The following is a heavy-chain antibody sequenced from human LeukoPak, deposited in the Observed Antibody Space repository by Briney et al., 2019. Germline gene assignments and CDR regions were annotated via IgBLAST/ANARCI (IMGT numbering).Heavy chain of an antibody. CDR3: ARDRGFCGGDCYSPHAFDI. J-gene: IGHJ3*02. Sequence: SGTLSLTCAVSGGSISSSNWWSWVRQPPGKGLEWIGEIYHSGSTNYNPSLKRRVTISVDKSKNQFSLKLSSVTAADTAVYYCARDRGFCGGDCYSPHAFDIWGQGTMVTVSS. CDR2: IYHSGST. D-gene: IGHD2-21*02. CDR1: GGSISSSNW. V-gene: IGHV4-4*02.